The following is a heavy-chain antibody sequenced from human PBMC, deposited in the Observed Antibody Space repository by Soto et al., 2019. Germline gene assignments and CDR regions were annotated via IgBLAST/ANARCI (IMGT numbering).Heavy chain of an antibody. V-gene: IGHV1-2*04. CDR1: AYTLTGYG. D-gene: IGHD5-12*01. CDR3: ARDTGGYSGYDLDY. CDR2: INPNSGGT. Sequence: XVKVSCKACAYTLTGYGIRWVRPAPGQGLEWMGWINPNSGGTNYAQKFQGWVTMTRDTSISTAYMELSRLRYDDTAAYYCARDTGGYSGYDLDYWGQGTLVTVSS. J-gene: IGHJ4*02.